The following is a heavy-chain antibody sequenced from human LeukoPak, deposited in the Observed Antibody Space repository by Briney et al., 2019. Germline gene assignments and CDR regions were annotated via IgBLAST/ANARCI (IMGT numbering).Heavy chain of an antibody. CDR2: IIGRGGST. D-gene: IGHD3-10*01. Sequence: GGSLRLSCAASGFTFSSYSMNWVRQAPGKGLEWVSAIIGRGGSTYYADSVKGRFTISRDNSKNTLYLQLNSLRAEDTAVYYCACGGSGSPFDYWGQGTLVTVSS. V-gene: IGHV3-23*01. CDR1: GFTFSSYS. CDR3: ACGGSGSPFDY. J-gene: IGHJ4*02.